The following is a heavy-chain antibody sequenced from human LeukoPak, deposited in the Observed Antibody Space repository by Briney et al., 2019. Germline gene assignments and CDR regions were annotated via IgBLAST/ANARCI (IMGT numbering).Heavy chain of an antibody. CDR1: GFTFSNMW. V-gene: IGHV3-7*01. Sequence: GGSLRLSCVVSGFTFSNMWVSWVRQAPGKGLEWVANIKKDGSEKYYVDSVKGRFTISRDNAKNSLYLQMNSLRAEDTAVYYCAKLSTAVAGQDRWGQGTLVTVSS. D-gene: IGHD6-19*01. CDR2: IKKDGSEK. CDR3: AKLSTAVAGQDR. J-gene: IGHJ5*02.